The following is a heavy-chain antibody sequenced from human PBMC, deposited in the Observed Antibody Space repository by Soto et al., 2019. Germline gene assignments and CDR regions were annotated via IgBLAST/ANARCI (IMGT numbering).Heavy chain of an antibody. V-gene: IGHV3-66*03. CDR2: IYSCGST. Sequence: GGSLRLSCAASGFTVSSNYMSWVRQAPGKGLEWVSVIYSCGSTYYADSVKGRFTISRDNSKNTLYLQMNSLRAEDTAVYYCARAFGGGSCSSLNYYDSSGYLYYGMDVWGQGTTVTVSS. CDR3: ARAFGGGSCSSLNYYDSSGYLYYGMDV. D-gene: IGHD3-22*01. J-gene: IGHJ6*02. CDR1: GFTVSSNY.